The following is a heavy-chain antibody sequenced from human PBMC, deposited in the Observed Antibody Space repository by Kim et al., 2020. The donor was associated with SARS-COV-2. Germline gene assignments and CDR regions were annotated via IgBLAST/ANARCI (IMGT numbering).Heavy chain of an antibody. CDR2: INAGNGNT. Sequence: ASVKVSCKASGYTFTSYAMHWVRQAPGQRLEWMGWINAGNGNTKYSQKFQGRVTITRDTSASTAYMELSSLRSEDTAVYYCARAFGDNEEYYYGSGVGDYWGQGTLVTVSS. V-gene: IGHV1-3*01. CDR1: GYTFTSYA. CDR3: ARAFGDNEEYYYGSGVGDY. J-gene: IGHJ4*02. D-gene: IGHD3-10*01.